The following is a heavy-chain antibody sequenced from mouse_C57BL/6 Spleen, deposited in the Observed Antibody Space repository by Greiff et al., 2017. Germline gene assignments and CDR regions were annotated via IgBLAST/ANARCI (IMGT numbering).Heavy chain of an antibody. CDR1: GFTFSSYA. D-gene: IGHD1-1*01. CDR3: ARDVQGYGSSQAWFAY. Sequence: EVMLVESGGGLVKPGGSLKLSCAASGFTFSSYAMSWVRQTPEKRLEWVATISDGGSYTYYPDNVKGRFTISRDNAKNNLYLQMSHLKSEDTAMYYCARDVQGYGSSQAWFAYWGQGTLVTVSA. V-gene: IGHV5-4*01. CDR2: ISDGGSYT. J-gene: IGHJ3*01.